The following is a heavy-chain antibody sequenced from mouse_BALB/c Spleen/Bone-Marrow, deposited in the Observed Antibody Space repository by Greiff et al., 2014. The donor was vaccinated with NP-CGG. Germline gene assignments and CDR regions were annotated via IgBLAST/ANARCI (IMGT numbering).Heavy chain of an antibody. J-gene: IGHJ4*01. CDR1: GYTFTDYV. D-gene: IGHD2-14*01. V-gene: IGHV1S137*01. Sequence: QVQLQQPGAELVRPGVSVKISCKGSGYTFTDYVMHWVKQSHAKSPEWIGLISNYYGDASYNQKFKGKATMTVDKSSSTAYMELARLTSEDSAIYYCARSGKVRNAMDYWGQGTSVTVS. CDR3: ARSGKVRNAMDY. CDR2: ISNYYGDA.